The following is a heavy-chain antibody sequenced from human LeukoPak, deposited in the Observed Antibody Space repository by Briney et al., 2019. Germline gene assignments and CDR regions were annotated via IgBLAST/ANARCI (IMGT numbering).Heavy chain of an antibody. J-gene: IGHJ4*02. CDR2: VSYDGSNK. V-gene: IGHV3-30-3*01. D-gene: IGHD2-8*01. CDR3: ARGWGYTYGYFDY. Sequence: XVSVVSYDGSNKYFADSVKGRFTISRDNYKNTLYLQMNSLRAEDTAVYYCARGWGYTYGYFDYWGQGTLVTVSS.